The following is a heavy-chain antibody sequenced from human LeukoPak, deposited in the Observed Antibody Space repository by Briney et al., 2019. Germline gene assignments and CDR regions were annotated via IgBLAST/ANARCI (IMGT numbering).Heavy chain of an antibody. CDR3: AVYGDPNPMYYYYYSGMDV. Sequence: PSAPLSLPCAVYGGSFSGYYWSWIRQPPGKGLEWIGEINHSGSTNYNPSLQSRVTISVDTSKNQFSLKLSSVTGADTAVYYCAVYGDPNPMYYYYYSGMDVWGQGTTVTVYS. CDR1: GGSFSGYY. D-gene: IGHD4-17*01. CDR2: INHSGST. V-gene: IGHV4-34*01. J-gene: IGHJ6*02.